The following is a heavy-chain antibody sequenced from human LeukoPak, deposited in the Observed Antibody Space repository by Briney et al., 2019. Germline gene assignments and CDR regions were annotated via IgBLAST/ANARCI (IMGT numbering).Heavy chain of an antibody. CDR3: ARAYILTGYWGY. V-gene: IGHV1-2*06. CDR1: GYTFTGYY. D-gene: IGHD3-9*01. J-gene: IGHJ4*02. CDR2: INPNSGGT. Sequence: ASVKVSCKASGYTFTGYYMHWVRQAPGQGLEWMGRINPNSGGTNYAQKFQGRVTMTRDTSISTAYMELSRLRSDDTAVYYRARAYILTGYWGYWGQGTLVTVSS.